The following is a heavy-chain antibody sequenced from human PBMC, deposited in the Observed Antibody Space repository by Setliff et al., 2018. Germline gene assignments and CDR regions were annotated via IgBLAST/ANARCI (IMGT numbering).Heavy chain of an antibody. D-gene: IGHD1-26*01. CDR2: INHSGSS. J-gene: IGHJ4*02. CDR3: ARGPRYSGSYYVNY. V-gene: IGHV4-34*01. Sequence: SETLSLTCGGYGGSISDYYWTWIRQPPGKGLEWIGEINHSGSSNYNPSLKSRVTISVDTSKNQFSLNLSSVTAADTAVYYCARGPRYSGSYYVNYWGQGTLVTVSS. CDR1: GGSISDYY.